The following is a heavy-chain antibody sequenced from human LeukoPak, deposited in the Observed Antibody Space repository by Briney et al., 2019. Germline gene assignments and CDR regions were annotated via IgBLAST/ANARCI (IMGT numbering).Heavy chain of an antibody. CDR1: GFTFSSYE. J-gene: IGHJ2*01. CDR3: AREERDGYNYYWYFDL. D-gene: IGHD5-24*01. Sequence: GGSLRLSCAASGFTFSSYEMNWVRQAPGKGLEWVSYISSSGSTIYYADSVKGRFTISRDNAKNSLYLQMSGLRAEDTAVYYCAREERDGYNYYWYFDLWGRGTLVTVSS. CDR2: ISSSGSTI. V-gene: IGHV3-48*03.